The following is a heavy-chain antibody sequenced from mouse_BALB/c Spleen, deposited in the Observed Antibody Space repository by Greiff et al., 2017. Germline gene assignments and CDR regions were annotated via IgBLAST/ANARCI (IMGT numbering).Heavy chain of an antibody. V-gene: IGHV14-3*02. CDR3: ARLLPFAY. Sequence: VQLQHSGAELVKPGASVKLSCTASGFNIKDNYMHWVKQRPEQGLEWIGRIDPANGNTKYDPKFQGKATITADTSSNTAYLQLSSLTSEDTAVYYCARLLPFAYWGQGTLVTVSA. J-gene: IGHJ3*01. CDR2: IDPANGNT. CDR1: GFNIKDNY. D-gene: IGHD1-1*01.